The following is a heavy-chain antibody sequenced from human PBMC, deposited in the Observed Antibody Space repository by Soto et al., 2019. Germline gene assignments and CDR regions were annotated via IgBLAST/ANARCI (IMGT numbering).Heavy chain of an antibody. J-gene: IGHJ6*02. CDR2: MNPNSGNT. D-gene: IGHD5-18*01. V-gene: IGHV1-8*01. CDR3: ASSSPRDTYYYYGMDV. Sequence: ASVKGSCKASGYTFTSYDINWVRQATGQGLEWMGWMNPNSGNTGYAQKFQGRVTMTRNTSISTAYMELSSLRSEDTAVYYCASSSPRDTYYYYGMDVWGQGTTVTVSS. CDR1: GYTFTSYD.